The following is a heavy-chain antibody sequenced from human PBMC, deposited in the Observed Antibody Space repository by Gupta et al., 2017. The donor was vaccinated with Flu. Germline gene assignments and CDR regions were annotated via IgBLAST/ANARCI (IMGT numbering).Heavy chain of an antibody. D-gene: IGHD2-2*01. CDR3: ARVRVVACHYYYYFMDV. J-gene: IGHJ6*03. CDR1: SY. CDR2: ISYSGST. V-gene: IGHV4-39*01. Sequence: SYWGWLRQSPGKGLEWIGSISYSGSTYYNPSLKMRVTISVDTSKSQFALNLSSVTAEDKALYYCARVRVVACHYYYYFMDVWGKGTTVTVSS.